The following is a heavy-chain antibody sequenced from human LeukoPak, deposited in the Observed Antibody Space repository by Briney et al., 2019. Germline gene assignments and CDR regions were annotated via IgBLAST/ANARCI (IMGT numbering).Heavy chain of an antibody. CDR2: ISSSGSTI. CDR3: AKDRIAAAGILRLGAIISDY. Sequence: PGGSLRLSCAASGVTFSIYETSWGRDAPGEGRGWGSYISSSGSTIYYADSVRGGFTISKDNSKNTLYRQINSLRAEETAVYYCAKDRIAAAGILRLGAIISDYWGQGTLVTVSS. CDR1: GVTFSIYE. D-gene: IGHD6-13*01. V-gene: IGHV3-48*03. J-gene: IGHJ4*02.